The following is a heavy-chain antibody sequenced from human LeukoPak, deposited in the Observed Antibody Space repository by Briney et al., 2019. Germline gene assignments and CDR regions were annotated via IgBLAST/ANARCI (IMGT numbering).Heavy chain of an antibody. CDR2: ISGYNGNT. CDR3: ARRPVGYYYYYMDV. D-gene: IGHD4-23*01. Sequence: ASVTVSCTASGYTFTSYGVSWVRQAPGQGLEWMGWISGYNGNTNYAQKLQGRVTMTTDTSTSTAYTELRSLRSDDTAVYYCARRPVGYYYYYMDVWGKGTTVTVSS. J-gene: IGHJ6*03. V-gene: IGHV1-18*01. CDR1: GYTFTSYG.